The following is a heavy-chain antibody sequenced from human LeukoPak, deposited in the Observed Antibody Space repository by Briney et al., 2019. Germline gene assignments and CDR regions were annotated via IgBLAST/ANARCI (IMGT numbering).Heavy chain of an antibody. CDR1: GFTFSSYA. D-gene: IGHD3-16*02. Sequence: GGSLRLSCAASGFTFSSYAMSWGRQAPGKGLELVSAISGSGGSTYYADSVKGRFTISRDNSKNTLYLQMNSLRAEDTAVYYCAKTPQYDYVWGSYRYTYFDYWGQGTLVTVSS. CDR2: ISGSGGST. V-gene: IGHV3-23*01. J-gene: IGHJ4*02. CDR3: AKTPQYDYVWGSYRYTYFDY.